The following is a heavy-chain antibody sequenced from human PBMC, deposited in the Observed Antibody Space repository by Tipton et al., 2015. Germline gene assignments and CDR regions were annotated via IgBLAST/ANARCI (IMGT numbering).Heavy chain of an antibody. CDR2: INPNSGGT. V-gene: IGHV1-2*02. J-gene: IGHJ4*02. D-gene: IGHD3-9*01. CDR3: SSGPFAGYADY. Sequence: QLVQSGAEVKKPGASVKVSCKASGYTFTGYYIHWVRQAPGQGLEWMGWINPNSGGTNYPQKFQGRVTMTRDTSISTAYLELSRLRSDDTAVYHCSSGPFAGYADYWGQGTLVTVSS. CDR1: GYTFTGYY.